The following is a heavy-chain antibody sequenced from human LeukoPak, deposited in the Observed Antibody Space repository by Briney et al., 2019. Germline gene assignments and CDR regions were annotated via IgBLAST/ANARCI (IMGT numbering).Heavy chain of an antibody. V-gene: IGHV1-69*08. CDR1: VDTFTAHT. Sequence: SVKVSCKASVDTFTAHTIRSVRQAPGQGLEWMGRIIPIFGTANYAQKFQGRVTITADKSTSTAYMELSSLRSEDTAVYYCARDQVPYCSGGSCYSDYWGQGTLVTVSS. D-gene: IGHD2-15*01. CDR3: ARDQVPYCSGGSCYSDY. CDR2: IIPIFGTA. J-gene: IGHJ4*02.